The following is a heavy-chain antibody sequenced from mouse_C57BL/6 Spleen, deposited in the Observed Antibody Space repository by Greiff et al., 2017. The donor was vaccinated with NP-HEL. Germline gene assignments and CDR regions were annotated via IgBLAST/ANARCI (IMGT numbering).Heavy chain of an antibody. J-gene: IGHJ4*01. CDR3: AREGYIYTTVVAPYYAMDY. D-gene: IGHD1-1*01. V-gene: IGHV1-76*01. CDR1: GYTFTDYY. Sequence: QVQLQQSGAELVRPGASVKLSCKASGYTFTDYYINWVKQRPGQGLEWIARIYPGSGNTYYNEKFKGKATLTAEKSSSTAYMQLSSLTSEDSAVYFCAREGYIYTTVVAPYYAMDYWGQGTSVTVSS. CDR2: IYPGSGNT.